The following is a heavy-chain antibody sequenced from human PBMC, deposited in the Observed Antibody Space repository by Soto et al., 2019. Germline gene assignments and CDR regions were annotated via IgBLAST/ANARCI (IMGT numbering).Heavy chain of an antibody. CDR1: GFTFDHYG. CDR3: ARDFIAAGGRYNGTYFPYWFVP. V-gene: IGHV3-20*01. Sequence: GGSLRLSCAASGFTFDHYGMSWVRQAPGKGLEWVSGINWNGGSTGYADSVKGRFTISRDNAKNSLYLRMNSLRAEDTALYHCARDFIAAGGRYNGTYFPYWFVPWCQGT. CDR2: INWNGGST. D-gene: IGHD1-20*01. J-gene: IGHJ5*02.